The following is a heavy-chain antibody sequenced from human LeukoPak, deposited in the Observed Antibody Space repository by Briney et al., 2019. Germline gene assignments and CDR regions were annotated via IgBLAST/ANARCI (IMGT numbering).Heavy chain of an antibody. Sequence: GGSLRLSCAASGFIVSSNYMSWVRQAPGKGLEGVTVIYSGGSTYYADSVKGRFTISRDNSKNTLYLQMNSLRAEDTAVYYCARVFGRGWRYYFDYWGQGTLVTVSS. CDR3: ARVFGRGWRYYFDY. V-gene: IGHV3-53*01. J-gene: IGHJ4*02. CDR1: GFIVSSNY. D-gene: IGHD6-19*01. CDR2: IYSGGST.